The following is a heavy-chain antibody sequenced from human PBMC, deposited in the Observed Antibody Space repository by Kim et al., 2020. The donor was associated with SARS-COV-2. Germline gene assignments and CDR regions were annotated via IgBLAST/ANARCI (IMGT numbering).Heavy chain of an antibody. CDR2: ISYDGSNK. CDR1: GFTFSSYA. D-gene: IGHD3-3*01. Sequence: GGSLRLSCAASGFTFSSYAMHWVRQAPGKGLEWVAVISYDGSNKYYADSVKGRFTISRDNSKNTLYLQMNSLRAEDTAVYYCARGLRFLEWYPILGDAFDIWGQGTMVTVSS. V-gene: IGHV3-30-3*01. CDR3: ARGLRFLEWYPILGDAFDI. J-gene: IGHJ3*02.